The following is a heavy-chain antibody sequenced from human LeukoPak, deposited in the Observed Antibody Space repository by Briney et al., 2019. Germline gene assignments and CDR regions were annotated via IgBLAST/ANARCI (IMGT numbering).Heavy chain of an antibody. J-gene: IGHJ3*02. CDR3: ARSLRKVVPAAGDAFDI. Sequence: ASVKVSCKASGYTFTGYYMHWVRQAPGQGLEWMGWINPNSGGTNYAQKFQGRVTMIRDTSISTAYMELSRLRSDDTAVYYCARSLRKVVPAAGDAFDIWGQGTMVTVSS. CDR1: GYTFTGYY. CDR2: INPNSGGT. V-gene: IGHV1-2*02. D-gene: IGHD2-2*01.